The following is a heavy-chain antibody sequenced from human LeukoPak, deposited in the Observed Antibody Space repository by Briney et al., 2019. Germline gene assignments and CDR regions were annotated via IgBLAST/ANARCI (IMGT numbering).Heavy chain of an antibody. CDR1: GGSFSGYY. Sequence: SETLSLTCAVYGGSFSGYYWSWIRQPPGKGLEWIGEINHSGSTNYNPSLKSRVTISVDTSKNQFSLKLSSVTAADTAVYYCARGTVFWSGYPAYYYYGMDAWGQGTTVTVSS. J-gene: IGHJ6*02. CDR3: ARGTVFWSGYPAYYYYGMDA. V-gene: IGHV4-34*01. D-gene: IGHD3-3*01. CDR2: INHSGST.